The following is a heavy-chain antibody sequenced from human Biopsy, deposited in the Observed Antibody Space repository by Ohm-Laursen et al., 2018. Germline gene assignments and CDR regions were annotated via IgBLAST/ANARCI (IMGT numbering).Heavy chain of an antibody. J-gene: IGHJ2*01. D-gene: IGHD6-19*01. Sequence: SQTLSLTCTVSEGSVSSFYWSWVRQPPGRGLEWIGYIYYSGRTNYNPSFKSRVTMSVDTSKNQFSLKLRSVTAADTAFYYCARTPGKAVAGRFLDLWGRGTLVTVSS. CDR2: IYYSGRT. CDR3: ARTPGKAVAGRFLDL. CDR1: EGSVSSFY. V-gene: IGHV4-59*02.